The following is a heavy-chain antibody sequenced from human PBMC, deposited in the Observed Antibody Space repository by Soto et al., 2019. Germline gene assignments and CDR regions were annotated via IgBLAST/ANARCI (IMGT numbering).Heavy chain of an antibody. V-gene: IGHV3-9*01. J-gene: IGHJ6*02. CDR1: GFTFDDYA. Sequence: GGSLRLSCAASGFTFDDYAMHWVRQAPGKGLEWVSGISWNSGSIGYADSVKGRFTISRDNAKNSLYLQMNSLRAEDTALYYCAKGNSSSWFYYYYGMDVWGQGTTVTVSS. CDR2: ISWNSGSI. CDR3: AKGNSSSWFYYYYGMDV. D-gene: IGHD6-13*01.